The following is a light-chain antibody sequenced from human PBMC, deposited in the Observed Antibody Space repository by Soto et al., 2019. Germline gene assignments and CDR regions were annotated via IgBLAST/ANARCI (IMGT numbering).Light chain of an antibody. CDR1: QSIRSNY. CDR3: QHFVNSLTWT. J-gene: IGKJ1*01. CDR2: GAS. V-gene: IGKV3-20*01. Sequence: EIVWTPSPGPLSLSPGERATLSCGGSQSIRSNYLAWYQQNAGQTPRLLIYGASSRATGIPDRFSGSGSGTDFTLTISRLEPGDFAVYYCQHFVNSLTWTFGQGTKVDIK.